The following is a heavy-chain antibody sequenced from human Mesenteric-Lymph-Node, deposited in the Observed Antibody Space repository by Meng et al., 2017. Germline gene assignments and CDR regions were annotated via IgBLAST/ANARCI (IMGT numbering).Heavy chain of an antibody. J-gene: IGHJ4*01. V-gene: IGHV6-1*01. CDR1: GDSVSSNSAA. Sequence: VQLQQSGPGLVKLSQTLAPTCAISGDSVSSNSAAWIWIRQYPSRGLELLGRTYYKSKWYNDYAVSVKRRITINPDTSRNQFSLQLNSVTPEDTAVYFCARERDSGPNHFDYWGQGILVTVSS. CDR2: TYYKSKWYN. D-gene: IGHD5-12*01. CDR3: ARERDSGPNHFDY.